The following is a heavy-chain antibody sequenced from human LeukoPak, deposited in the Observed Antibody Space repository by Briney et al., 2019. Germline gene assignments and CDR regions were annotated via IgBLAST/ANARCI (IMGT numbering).Heavy chain of an antibody. V-gene: IGHV3-53*01. CDR3: ARDVFRRDGYDY. CDR2: IYSGGST. CDR1: GFTVSSNY. D-gene: IGHD5-24*01. Sequence: GGSLRLSCAASGFTVSSNYMSWVRQAPGKGLEWVSVIYSGGSTYYADSVKGRFTISRDNSKNTLYLQMNSLRAEDTAVYYCARDVFRRDGYDYWGQGTLVTVSS. J-gene: IGHJ4*02.